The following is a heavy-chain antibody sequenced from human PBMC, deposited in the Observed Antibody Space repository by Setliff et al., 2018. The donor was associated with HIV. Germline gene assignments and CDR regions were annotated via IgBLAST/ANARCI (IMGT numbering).Heavy chain of an antibody. CDR1: GDTLSIHP. CDR3: TGLYGDHGGGY. D-gene: IGHD4-17*01. V-gene: IGHV1-69*05. CDR2: IIPAFGRA. J-gene: IGHJ4*01. Sequence: ASVKVSCKASGDTLSIHPISWVRQAPGRGLDWMGGIIPAFGRANYAQKFQGRVTITTDESTSTFYMELSDLTSADTAVYYCTGLYGDHGGGYWGHGTLVTVSS.